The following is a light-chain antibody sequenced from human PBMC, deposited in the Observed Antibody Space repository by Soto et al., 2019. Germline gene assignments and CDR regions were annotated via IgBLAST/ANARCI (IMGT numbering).Light chain of an antibody. CDR3: QQYNKWPWT. J-gene: IGKJ1*01. CDR1: QSVSNN. V-gene: IGKV3-15*01. Sequence: EIVMTQSPATLSVSPGERATLSCRASQSVSNNLAWDQQKPGQAPRLLIYGASTRATGIPARFSGSESGTDFTLTISSLQSEDVAVYYCQQYNKWPWTFGQGTKVEIK. CDR2: GAS.